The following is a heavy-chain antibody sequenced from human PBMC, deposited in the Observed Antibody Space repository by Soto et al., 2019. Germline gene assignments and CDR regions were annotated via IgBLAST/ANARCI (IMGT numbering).Heavy chain of an antibody. CDR1: GYTFTGYY. CDR3: ARGSSGWNWYYFDY. J-gene: IGHJ4*02. D-gene: IGHD6-19*01. V-gene: IGHV1-2*02. Sequence: ASVKVSCKASGYTFTGYYMHWVRQAPGQGLEWMGWINPNSGGTNYAQKFQGRVTMTRDTSISTAYMELSRLRSDDTAVYYCARGSSGWNWYYFDYCGQGTLVTVSS. CDR2: INPNSGGT.